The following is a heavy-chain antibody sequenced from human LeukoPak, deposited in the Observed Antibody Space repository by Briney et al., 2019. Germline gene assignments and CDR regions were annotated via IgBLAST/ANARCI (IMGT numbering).Heavy chain of an antibody. Sequence: GGSLRLSCAASGFTFSSYSMNWVRQAPGKGLEWVSAFSGSGDSTYYADSVRGRFTISRDNSKNTLYLQMNSLRAEDTAVYYCAKGGPYSSSWYDFDYWGQGTLVTVSS. CDR1: GFTFSSYS. CDR2: FSGSGDST. J-gene: IGHJ4*02. V-gene: IGHV3-23*01. CDR3: AKGGPYSSSWYDFDY. D-gene: IGHD6-13*01.